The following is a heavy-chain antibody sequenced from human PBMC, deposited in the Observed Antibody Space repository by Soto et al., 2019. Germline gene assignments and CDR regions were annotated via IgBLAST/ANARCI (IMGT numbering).Heavy chain of an antibody. Sequence: GESLKISCAASGFTFSSYAMHWVRQAPGKGLEWVAVISYDGSNKYYADSVKGRFTISRDNSKNTLYLQMNSLRAEDTAVYYCARDPAWITGTTRFDPWGQGTLVTVSS. CDR3: ARDPAWITGTTRFDP. J-gene: IGHJ5*02. CDR1: GFTFSSYA. CDR2: ISYDGSNK. D-gene: IGHD1-20*01. V-gene: IGHV3-30-3*01.